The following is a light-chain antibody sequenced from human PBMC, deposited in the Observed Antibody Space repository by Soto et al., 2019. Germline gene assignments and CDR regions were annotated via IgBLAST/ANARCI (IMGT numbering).Light chain of an antibody. CDR1: QSISSW. CDR3: QQYNSYWT. Sequence: DIKMTQSPSTLSASVGDRVTITCRASQSISSWLAWYQQKPGKAPKLLIYDASSLESGVPSRFNGSGSGTEFTLTISSLQPDDFATYYCQQYNSYWTFGQGTKV. CDR2: DAS. V-gene: IGKV1-5*01. J-gene: IGKJ1*01.